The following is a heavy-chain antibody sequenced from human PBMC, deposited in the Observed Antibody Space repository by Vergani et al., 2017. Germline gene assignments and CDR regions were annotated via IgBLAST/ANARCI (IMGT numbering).Heavy chain of an antibody. J-gene: IGHJ4*02. Sequence: QVQLVQSGAEVKKPGSSVKVSCKASGGTFSSYAISWVRQAPGQGLEWMGRIIPILGIANYAQKFQGRVTITADKSTSTAYMELSSLRSEDTAVYYCARYPIGSGSYRLPNFDDWGQGTLVTVSS. V-gene: IGHV1-69*04. CDR2: IIPILGIA. CDR1: GGTFSSYA. CDR3: ARYPIGSGSYRLPNFDD. D-gene: IGHD3-10*01.